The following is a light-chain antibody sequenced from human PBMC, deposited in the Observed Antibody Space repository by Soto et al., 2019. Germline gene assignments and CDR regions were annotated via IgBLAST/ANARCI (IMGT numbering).Light chain of an antibody. V-gene: IGLV4-69*01. CDR1: SGHSSYA. CDR3: QTWGTGGWV. J-gene: IGLJ3*02. CDR2: LNSDGSH. Sequence: QPVLTQSPSASASLGASVKLTCTLSSGHSSYAIAWHQQQPEKGPRYLMKLNSDGSHSKGDGIPDRFSGSSSGAERYLTISSLQYEDEADYYCQTWGTGGWVFGGGTKVTVL.